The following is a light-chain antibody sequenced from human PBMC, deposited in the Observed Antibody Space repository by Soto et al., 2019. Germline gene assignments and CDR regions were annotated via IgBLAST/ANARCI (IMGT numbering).Light chain of an antibody. CDR3: SSYTSSSTVV. Sequence: QSVLTQPPSVSGAPGQRVTISCTGNNSNLGAGYDVHWYQQHPGKAPKLMIYEVSNRPSGVSNCFSGSKSGNTASLTISGLQAEDEADYYCSSYTSSSTVVFGGGTKVTVL. V-gene: IGLV2-14*01. J-gene: IGLJ2*01. CDR2: EVS. CDR1: NSNLGAGYD.